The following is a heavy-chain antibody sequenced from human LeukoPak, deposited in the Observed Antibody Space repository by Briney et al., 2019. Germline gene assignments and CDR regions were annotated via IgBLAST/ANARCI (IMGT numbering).Heavy chain of an antibody. J-gene: IGHJ4*02. CDR1: GYTFTGYY. CDR3: ASQEFWSGTHTIDY. Sequence: GASVKVSCKASGYTFTGYYIHWVRQAPGQGLEWMGWINPNSGGTNYAQKFQGRVTMTRDTSISTAYMELSRLRSDDTAVYYCASQEFWSGTHTIDYWGQGTLVTVSS. CDR2: INPNSGGT. V-gene: IGHV1-2*02. D-gene: IGHD3-3*01.